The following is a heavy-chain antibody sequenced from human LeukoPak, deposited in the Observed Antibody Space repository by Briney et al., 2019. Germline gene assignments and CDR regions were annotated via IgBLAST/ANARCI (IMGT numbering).Heavy chain of an antibody. CDR3: ARGGYDDSSGYYYKRHLDY. CDR1: GGSISSYY. Sequence: SETLSLTCTVSGGSISSYYWSWIRQPPGKGLEWIGYIYYSGSTNYNPSLKSRVTISVDTSKNQFSLKLSSVTAADTAVYYCARGGYDDSSGYYYKRHLDYWGQGTLVTVSS. D-gene: IGHD3-22*01. J-gene: IGHJ4*02. CDR2: IYYSGST. V-gene: IGHV4-59*01.